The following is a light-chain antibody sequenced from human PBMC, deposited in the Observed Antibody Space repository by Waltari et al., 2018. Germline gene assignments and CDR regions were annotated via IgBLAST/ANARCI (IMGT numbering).Light chain of an antibody. CDR2: GAS. CDR1: QSIRSN. Sequence: EIVMTQPPANLSVAPGEGATLSRRASQSIRSNLAWYQPRPGPAPRLLIFGASTRATGIPPRFSGSGSGTEFTLTITSLEPEDFAVYYCQLRTYWPALTFGGGTKVEIK. J-gene: IGKJ4*01. V-gene: IGKV3-15*01. CDR3: QLRTYWPALT.